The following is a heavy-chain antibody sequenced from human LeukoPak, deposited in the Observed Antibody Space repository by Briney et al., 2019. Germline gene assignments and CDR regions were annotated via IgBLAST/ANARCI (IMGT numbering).Heavy chain of an antibody. D-gene: IGHD5-18*01. V-gene: IGHV3-49*04. CDR1: GFTFGDHA. CDR2: IRSKTYGGTT. Sequence: PGRSLRLSCTASGFTFGDHAMSWVRQAPGKGLEWVGFIRSKTYGGTTEYAASVKGRFTISRDDSKSIAYLQMNSLKTEDTAVYYCTRGPIQQWLCYGMDVWGQGTTVTVSS. CDR3: TRGPIQQWLCYGMDV. J-gene: IGHJ6*02.